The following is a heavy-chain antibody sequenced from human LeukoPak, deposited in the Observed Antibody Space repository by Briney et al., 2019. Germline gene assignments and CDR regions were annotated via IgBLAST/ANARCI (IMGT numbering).Heavy chain of an antibody. CDR3: ARPRVRPTTNWFDT. J-gene: IGHJ5*02. Sequence: SETLSLTCTVSGYSISSGYYWSWIRQPPGKGLEWIGEIDHTGSTNYNPSLKTRVTISVDTSNKHFSLRLNSVTAADTAVYYCARPRVRPTTNWFDTWGQGTLVTVSS. CDR2: IDHTGST. D-gene: IGHD1-26*01. CDR1: GYSISSGYY. V-gene: IGHV4-38-2*02.